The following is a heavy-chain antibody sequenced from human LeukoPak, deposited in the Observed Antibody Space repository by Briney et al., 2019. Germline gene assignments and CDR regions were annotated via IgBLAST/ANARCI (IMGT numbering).Heavy chain of an antibody. CDR2: IYSGCST. J-gene: IGHJ5*02. D-gene: IGHD6-25*01. Sequence: GGSLRLSCAASGFTVSSNYMSWVRQAPGKGVEWFSVIYSGCSTYYADSVKGRFTISRDNSKNTLYLQMNSLRAEDTAVYSCARVAGNWFDPWGQGTLVTVSS. V-gene: IGHV3-53*01. CDR1: GFTVSSNY. CDR3: ARVAGNWFDP.